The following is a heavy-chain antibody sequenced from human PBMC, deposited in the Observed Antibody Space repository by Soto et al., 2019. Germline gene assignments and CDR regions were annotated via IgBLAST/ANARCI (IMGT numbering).Heavy chain of an antibody. J-gene: IGHJ4*02. V-gene: IGHV1-18*01. Sequence: ASVKVSCKASGYTFTSYGISWVRQAPGQGLEWMGWISAYNGNTNYAQKLQGRVTMTTVTSTSTAYMELRSLRSDDTAVYYCARVVDIVVVVAATRFRYFDYWGQGTLVTVSS. D-gene: IGHD2-15*01. CDR2: ISAYNGNT. CDR3: ARVVDIVVVVAATRFRYFDY. CDR1: GYTFTSYG.